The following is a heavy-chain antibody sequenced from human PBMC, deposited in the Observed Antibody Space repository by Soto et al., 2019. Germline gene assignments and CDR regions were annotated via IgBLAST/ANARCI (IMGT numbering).Heavy chain of an antibody. J-gene: IGHJ6*03. CDR2: IYYSGST. CDR1: GGSISSYY. Sequence: PSETLSLTCTVSGGSISSYYWSWIRQPPGKGLEWIGYIYYSGSTNYNPSLKSRVTISVDTSKNQFSLKLSSVTAADTAVYYCARHLRAPRTRVSYYYCMDVWGKGTTVTVSS. CDR3: ARHLRAPRTRVSYYYCMDV. D-gene: IGHD2-8*01. V-gene: IGHV4-59*08.